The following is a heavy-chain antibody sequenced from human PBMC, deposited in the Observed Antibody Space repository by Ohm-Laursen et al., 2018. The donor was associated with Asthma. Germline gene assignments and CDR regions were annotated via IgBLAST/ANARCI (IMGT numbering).Heavy chain of an antibody. CDR3: TKLDWVQSMFDS. CDR2: ILFRGGA. V-gene: IGHV4-59*02. J-gene: IGHJ4*02. Sequence: TLSLTCAVSGASVGDSDWSWVRQPPGGEVEFIAYILFRGGANYNPSLKSRVTLSTDTSKNQVFLRLSSVSAADTALYFCTKLDWVQSMFDSWGQGTQVTVSS. CDR1: GASVGDSD. D-gene: IGHD3-9*01.